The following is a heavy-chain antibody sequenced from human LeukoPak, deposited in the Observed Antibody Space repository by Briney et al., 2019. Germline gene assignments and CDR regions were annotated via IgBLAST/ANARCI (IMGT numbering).Heavy chain of an antibody. CDR1: GGTFSSYA. J-gene: IGHJ4*02. D-gene: IGHD3-22*01. CDR3: ASTTYYYDSSGLYYFDY. V-gene: IGHV1-69*01. CDR2: IIPIFGTA. Sequence: GASVKVSCKASGGTFSSYAISWVRQAPGQGLEWMGGIIPIFGTANYAQKFQGRVTITADESTSTAYMELSSLRSEDTAVYYCASTTYYYDSSGLYYFDYWGQGTLVTVSS.